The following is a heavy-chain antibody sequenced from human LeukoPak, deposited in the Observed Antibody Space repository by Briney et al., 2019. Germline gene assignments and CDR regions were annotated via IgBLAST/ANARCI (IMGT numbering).Heavy chain of an antibody. CDR2: IRYDGSNK. CDR3: TSSSHDY. V-gene: IGHV3-30*02. Sequence: GGSLRLSCAASGFTFSNYGMHWVRQAPGKGLKWVAFIRYDGSNKYYADSAKGRFTISRDNSKNTLYLQMNSLRPEDTAVYYCTSSSHDYWGQGTLVTVSS. J-gene: IGHJ4*02. CDR1: GFTFSNYG. D-gene: IGHD6-6*01.